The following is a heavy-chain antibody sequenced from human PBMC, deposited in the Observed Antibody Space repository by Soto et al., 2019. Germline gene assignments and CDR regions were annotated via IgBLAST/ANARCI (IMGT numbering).Heavy chain of an antibody. V-gene: IGHV1-18*01. J-gene: IGHJ6*03. D-gene: IGHD2-21*01. CDR1: GYTFTSYG. CDR3: AKSLVFVDHAYMDV. CDR2: ISAYNGNT. Sequence: ASVKVSCKASGYTFTSYGISWVRQAPGQGLEWMGWISAYNGNTNYAQKFQGRVTMTTDKSTNTAYMELRSLRPEDTALYYCAKSLVFVDHAYMDVWGKGTTVTVSS.